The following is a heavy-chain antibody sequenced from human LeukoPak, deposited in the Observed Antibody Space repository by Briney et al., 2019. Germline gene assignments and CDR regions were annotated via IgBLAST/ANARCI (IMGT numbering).Heavy chain of an antibody. V-gene: IGHV4-59*01. CDR2: IYYSGST. D-gene: IGHD3-22*01. J-gene: IGHJ4*02. CDR1: GGSISSYY. CDR3: ARQGDYYDSSGYYPGLFDY. Sequence: QPSETLSLTCTVSGGSISSYYWSWIRQPPGKGLEWIGCIYYSGSTNYNPSLKSRVTISVDTSKNQFSLKLSSVTAADTAVYYCARQGDYYDSSGYYPGLFDYWGQGTLVTVSS.